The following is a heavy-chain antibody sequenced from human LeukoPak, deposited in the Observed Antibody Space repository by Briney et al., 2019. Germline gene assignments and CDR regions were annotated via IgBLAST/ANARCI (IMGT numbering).Heavy chain of an antibody. CDR3: ARKGAPDDAFDI. J-gene: IGHJ3*02. Sequence: LVKVSCKASGGTFSSYAITWVRQAPGQGLEWMGGIIPIFGTANYAQKFQGRVTITTDESTSIAYMELSSLRSEDTAVYYCARKGAPDDAFDIWGQGTMVTVSS. V-gene: IGHV1-69*05. CDR1: GGTFSSYA. CDR2: IIPIFGTA. D-gene: IGHD1-26*01.